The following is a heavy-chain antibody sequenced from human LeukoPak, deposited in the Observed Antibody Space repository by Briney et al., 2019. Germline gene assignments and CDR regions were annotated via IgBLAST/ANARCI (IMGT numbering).Heavy chain of an antibody. CDR2: IIPILGIA. Sequence: GASVKVSCKASGGTFSSYAISWVRQAPGQGLEWMGRIIPILGIANYAQKFQGRVTMTRDTSTSTVYMELSSLRSEDTAVYYCARDGKDTAQFCFDYWGQGTLVTVSS. V-gene: IGHV1-69*04. J-gene: IGHJ4*02. CDR1: GGTFSSYA. CDR3: ARDGKDTAQFCFDY. D-gene: IGHD5-18*01.